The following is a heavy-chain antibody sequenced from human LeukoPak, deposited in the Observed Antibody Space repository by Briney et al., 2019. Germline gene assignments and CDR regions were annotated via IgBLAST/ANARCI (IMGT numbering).Heavy chain of an antibody. D-gene: IGHD1-1*01. CDR2: ISSSGSTI. Sequence: NAGGSLRLSCAASGFTFSDYYMSWIRQAPGKGPEWVSYISSSGSTIYYADSVKGRFTISRDNAKNSLYLQMDSLRAEDTAVYYCARDGKTTGSFDYWGQGTLVTVSS. J-gene: IGHJ4*02. V-gene: IGHV3-11*01. CDR1: GFTFSDYY. CDR3: ARDGKTTGSFDY.